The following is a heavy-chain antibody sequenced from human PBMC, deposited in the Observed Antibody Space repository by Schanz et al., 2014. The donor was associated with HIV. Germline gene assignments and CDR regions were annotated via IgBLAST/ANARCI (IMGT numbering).Heavy chain of an antibody. CDR3: AREDGWFGDIYYFGLDV. J-gene: IGHJ6*02. D-gene: IGHD3-10*01. CDR2: IDSSSSYK. CDR1: GFTFSVYA. V-gene: IGHV3-21*01. Sequence: EVQLVESGGGLVQPGRSLRLSCAASGFTFSVYAMNWVRQAPGKGLEWVSSIDSSSSYKYYADSVKGRFTISRDNAKNSLYLQMNTLRAEDTAVYYCAREDGWFGDIYYFGLDVWGRGTTVTVSS.